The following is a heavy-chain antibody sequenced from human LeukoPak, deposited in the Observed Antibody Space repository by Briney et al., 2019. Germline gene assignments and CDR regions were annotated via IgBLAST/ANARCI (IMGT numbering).Heavy chain of an antibody. V-gene: IGHV1-69*04. D-gene: IGHD5-18*01. J-gene: IGHJ4*02. CDR2: IIPILGIA. Sequence: ASVKVSCKASGGTFSSYAISWVRQAPGQGLEWMGRIIPILGIANYAQKFQGRVTITADKSTSTAYMELSSPRSEDTAVYYCARVDTAMVIDYWGQGTLVTVSS. CDR3: ARVDTAMVIDY. CDR1: GGTFSSYA.